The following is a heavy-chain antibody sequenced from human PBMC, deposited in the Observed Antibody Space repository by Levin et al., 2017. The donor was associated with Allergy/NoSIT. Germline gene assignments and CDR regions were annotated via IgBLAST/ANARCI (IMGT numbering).Heavy chain of an antibody. Sequence: GGSLRLSCAASGFTFNSYAMSWVRQAPGKGLEWVSGISDSGGSAYYADSVKGRFTISRDNSKNTLYLEMNSLRAEDTAVYHCAKSGNHGSGNPHSPHFDFQRQGTLVTVSS. J-gene: IGHJ4*02. V-gene: IGHV3-23*01. CDR3: AKSGNHGSGNPHSPHFDF. D-gene: IGHD3-10*01. CDR1: GFTFNSYA. CDR2: ISDSGGSA.